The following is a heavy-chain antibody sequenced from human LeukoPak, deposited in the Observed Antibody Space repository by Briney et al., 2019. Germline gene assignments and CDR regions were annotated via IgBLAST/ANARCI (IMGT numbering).Heavy chain of an antibody. CDR2: VSGNGGLT. CDR1: GFTFTTYA. V-gene: IGHV3-23*01. J-gene: IGHJ4*02. Sequence: GGSLRLSYAASGFTFTTYAMSWVRQAPGKGLEWVSAVSGNGGLTYYADSVKGRFIISRDNSKNTLSLQMNSLRAEDTAMYYCAKVLPTSGWSSSCYFDYWGQGTLVTVSS. CDR3: AKVLPTSGWSSSCYFDY. D-gene: IGHD6-19*01.